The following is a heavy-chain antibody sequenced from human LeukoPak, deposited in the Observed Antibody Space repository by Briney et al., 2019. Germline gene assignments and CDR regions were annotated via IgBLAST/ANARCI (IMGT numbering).Heavy chain of an antibody. D-gene: IGHD3-10*01. CDR2: IYYSGSA. CDR1: GGSISSSSYY. Sequence: PSETLSLTCTVSGGSISSSSYYWGWIRQPPGKGLEWIGSIYYSGSAYYNPSLKSRVTISVDTSKNQFSLKLSSVTAADTAVYYCARLYGSGKFDYWGQGTLVTVSS. CDR3: ARLYGSGKFDY. J-gene: IGHJ4*02. V-gene: IGHV4-39*07.